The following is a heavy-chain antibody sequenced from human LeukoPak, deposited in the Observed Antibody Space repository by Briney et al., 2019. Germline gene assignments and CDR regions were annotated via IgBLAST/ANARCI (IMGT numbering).Heavy chain of an antibody. Sequence: SETLSLTCAVSGGSISSYYWSWIRQPPGKGLEWIGYIYYSGSTNYNPSLKSRVTISVDTSKNLFSLKLSSVTAADTAVYYCARGGDGYDCWGQGTLVTVSS. CDR1: GGSISSYY. CDR2: IYYSGST. D-gene: IGHD5-24*01. J-gene: IGHJ4*02. V-gene: IGHV4-59*01. CDR3: ARGGDGYDC.